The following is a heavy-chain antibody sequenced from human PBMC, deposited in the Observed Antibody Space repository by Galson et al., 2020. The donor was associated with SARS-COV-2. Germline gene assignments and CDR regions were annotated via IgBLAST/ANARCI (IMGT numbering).Heavy chain of an antibody. CDR3: ATDLSGSHSSTAYEI. CDR1: GGSFSGYY. D-gene: IGHD1-26*01. CDR2: VSHRGSI. Sequence: SETLSLTCGVSGGSFSGYYCAWIRQPPGKGLEWIGEVSHRGSINNNPSLKSRVTILLDTSKSQFSLKLSSVTAADAGVYYCATDLSGSHSSTAYEIWGQGTVVTVSS. V-gene: IGHV4-34*01. J-gene: IGHJ3*02.